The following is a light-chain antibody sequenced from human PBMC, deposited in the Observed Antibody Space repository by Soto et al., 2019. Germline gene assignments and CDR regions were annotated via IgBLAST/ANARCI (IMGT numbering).Light chain of an antibody. CDR1: QSISSW. Sequence: DIPMTQSPSTLSASVGDRVTITCRASQSISSWLAWYQQKPGKAPKLLISKASSLESGVPSRFSGSGSGTEFTLTISSLQPDDFATYYCQQYDTYPLTFGGGTKVEIK. V-gene: IGKV1-5*03. J-gene: IGKJ4*01. CDR3: QQYDTYPLT. CDR2: KAS.